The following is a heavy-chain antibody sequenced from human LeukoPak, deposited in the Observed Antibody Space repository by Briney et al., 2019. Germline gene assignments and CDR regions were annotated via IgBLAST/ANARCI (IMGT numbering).Heavy chain of an antibody. CDR2: INHSRST. J-gene: IGHJ6*02. CDR3: ARSAGFGELLGYYYYYGMDV. CDR1: GGSFSGYY. V-gene: IGHV4-34*01. D-gene: IGHD3-10*01. Sequence: SETLSLTCAVYGGSFSGYYWSWIRQPPGKGLEWIGEINHSRSTNYNPSLKSRVTISVDTSKNQFSLKLSSVTAADTAVYYCARSAGFGELLGYYYYYGMDVWGQGTTVTVSS.